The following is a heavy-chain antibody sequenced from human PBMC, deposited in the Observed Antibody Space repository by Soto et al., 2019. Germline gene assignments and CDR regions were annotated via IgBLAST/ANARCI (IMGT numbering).Heavy chain of an antibody. CDR3: ARVGSRDAYNYVLDQ. CDR1: GRIFSSFP. Sequence: QVQVVQSGAEVKKPGSSVKISCKASGRIFSSFPTSWVRQFPGQGLEWMGGVISASGSVTYAPKFQGRVTMTAVNSAGIGYMELTSLTSEATDIYYCARVGSRDAYNYVLDQWGPGTMVTVSS. J-gene: IGHJ1*01. D-gene: IGHD5-18*01. V-gene: IGHV1-69*06. CDR2: VISASGSV.